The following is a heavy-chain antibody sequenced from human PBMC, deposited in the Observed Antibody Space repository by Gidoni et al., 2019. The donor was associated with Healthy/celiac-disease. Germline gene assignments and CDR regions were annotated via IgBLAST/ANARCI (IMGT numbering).Heavy chain of an antibody. V-gene: IGHV4-39*01. Sequence: QLQLQESGPGLVQPSETLSLTCTVSGGSISSSSYYWGWIRQPPGKGLEWIGSIYYSGSTYYNPSLKSRVTISVDTSKNQFSLKLSSVTAADTAVYYCARYIVVVPAAKVFDYWGQGTLVTVSS. CDR3: ARYIVVVPAAKVFDY. CDR1: GGSISSSSYY. CDR2: IYYSGST. D-gene: IGHD2-2*01. J-gene: IGHJ4*02.